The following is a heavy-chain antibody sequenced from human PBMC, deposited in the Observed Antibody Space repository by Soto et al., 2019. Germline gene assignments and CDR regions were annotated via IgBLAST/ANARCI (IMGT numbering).Heavy chain of an antibody. D-gene: IGHD3-22*01. CDR1: GYTFTSYY. CDR3: ARRDYYDNSGYSNAFDI. Sequence: ASVKVSCKASGYTFTSYYMHWVRQAPGQGLEWMGIINPSGGSTSYAQKFQGRVTMTRDTSTSTVYMELSSLRSEDTAVYYCARRDYYDNSGYSNAFDIWGQGTMVTVSS. V-gene: IGHV1-46*01. CDR2: INPSGGST. J-gene: IGHJ3*02.